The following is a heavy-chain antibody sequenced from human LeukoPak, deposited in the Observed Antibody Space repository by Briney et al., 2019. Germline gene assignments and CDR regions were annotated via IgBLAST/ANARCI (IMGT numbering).Heavy chain of an antibody. CDR3: VTDWPVW. CDR1: GFTFSGSG. D-gene: IGHD3-16*01. CDR2: ISNAGSPI. V-gene: IGHV3-48*01. J-gene: IGHJ4*02. Sequence: GGSLRLSCAVSGFTFSGSGMHWVRQAPGKGLEWVSYISNAGSPIYYADSVKARLTISRDNAKNSLWLQMSSLRADDTAVYFCVTDWPVWWGLGTLVTVSS.